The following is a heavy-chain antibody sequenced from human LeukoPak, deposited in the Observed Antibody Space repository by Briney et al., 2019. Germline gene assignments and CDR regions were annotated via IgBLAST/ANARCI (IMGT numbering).Heavy chain of an antibody. CDR1: GFTFSSYG. V-gene: IGHV3-30*02. CDR3: TKSVMGYCSSTSCYFDY. Sequence: GGSLRLSCAASGFTFSSYGMHWVRQAPGKGLEWVAFIRYDGSNKYYADSVKGRFTISRDNSKNTLYLQMDSLGGEDTAVYYCTKSVMGYCSSTSCYFDYWGQGTLVTVSS. CDR2: IRYDGSNK. J-gene: IGHJ4*02. D-gene: IGHD2-2*01.